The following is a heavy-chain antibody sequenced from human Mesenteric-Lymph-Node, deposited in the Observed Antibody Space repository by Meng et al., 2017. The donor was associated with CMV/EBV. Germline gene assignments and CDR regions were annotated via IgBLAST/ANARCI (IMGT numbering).Heavy chain of an antibody. V-gene: IGHV4-59*11. CDR3: ARVRMATVITEAFDI. CDR1: GGSISNHY. Sequence: GSLRLSCTVSGGSISNHYWNWVRQSPGKGLEWVGYIYYIGSTTYNPSLNSRVTISLDTSKNQFSLKLYSVTAADTAVYYCARVRMATVITEAFDIWGQGTMVTVSS. D-gene: IGHD4-23*01. CDR2: IYYIGST. J-gene: IGHJ3*02.